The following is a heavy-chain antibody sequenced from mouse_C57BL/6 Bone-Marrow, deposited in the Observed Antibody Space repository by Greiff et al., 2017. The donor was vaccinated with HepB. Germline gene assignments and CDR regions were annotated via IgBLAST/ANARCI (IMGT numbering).Heavy chain of an antibody. CDR2: IRNKANGYTT. V-gene: IGHV7-3*01. CDR3: ARYVITTVVATRAMDY. D-gene: IGHD1-1*01. J-gene: IGHJ4*01. CDR1: GFTFTDYY. Sequence: EVKVVDSGGGLVQPGGSLSLSCAASGFTFTDYYMSWVRQPPGKALEWLGFIRNKANGYTTEYSASVKGRFTISRDNSQSILYLQMNALRAEDSATYYCARYVITTVVATRAMDYWGQGTSVTVSS.